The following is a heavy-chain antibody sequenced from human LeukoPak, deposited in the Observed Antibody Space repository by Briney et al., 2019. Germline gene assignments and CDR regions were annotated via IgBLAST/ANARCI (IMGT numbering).Heavy chain of an antibody. Sequence: PSPTLSLTCTVSRRSISSGGFYWSWIRQPPGKGLEWIGYIYYSDSTYSKPSLESRVTRSVDTSKKQFSLKLSSVTAGDTAGYYCARGNGDYYLDYWGQGTLVTVSS. D-gene: IGHD2-21*01. J-gene: IGHJ4*02. CDR2: IYYSDST. V-gene: IGHV4-31*03. CDR3: ARGNGDYYLDY. CDR1: RRSISSGGFY.